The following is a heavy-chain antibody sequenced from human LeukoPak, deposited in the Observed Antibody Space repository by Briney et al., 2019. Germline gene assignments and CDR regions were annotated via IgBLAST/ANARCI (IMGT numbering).Heavy chain of an antibody. D-gene: IGHD3-22*01. V-gene: IGHV1-18*01. J-gene: IGHJ4*02. Sequence: RASVKVSCKASGFALTTYNIVWLRQAPGQGLEWVGWVTAFNENTHYSRKVQGRVTMTRDTSTSTAYMELRSLRSDDTAVYYCARSGLVVTKGLYYFDYWGQGTLVTVSS. CDR2: VTAFNENT. CDR1: GFALTTYN. CDR3: ARSGLVVTKGLYYFDY.